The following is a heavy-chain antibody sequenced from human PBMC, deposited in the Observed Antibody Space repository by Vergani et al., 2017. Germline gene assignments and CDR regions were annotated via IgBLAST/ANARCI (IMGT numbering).Heavy chain of an antibody. J-gene: IGHJ4*02. V-gene: IGHV3-23*01. D-gene: IGHD1-26*01. CDR3: AKDYLPRRIVGATGVDY. CDR2: ISGSGVSA. Sequence: EVQLLESGGGLVQPGGSLRLTCAASEFTFSNYAMNWVRQAPGKGLEWVSGISGSGVSAYYTDSVKGRFTISRDNSKNTLYLQMKSLRAEDTAVYYCAKDYLPRRIVGATGVDYWGQGTLVTVSS. CDR1: EFTFSNYA.